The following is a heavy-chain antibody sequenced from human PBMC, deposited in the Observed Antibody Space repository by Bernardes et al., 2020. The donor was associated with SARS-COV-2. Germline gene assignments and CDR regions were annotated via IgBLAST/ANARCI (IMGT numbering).Heavy chain of an antibody. D-gene: IGHD6-19*01. V-gene: IGHV4-61*02. CDR2: IPASGST. Sequence: SETLSLTCAVSDDAISSGSFYWSWIRQPAGKGLEWAGRIPASGSTNYNPSLKSRVTMSVDTSKNQFSLKLTSVTAADTAVYYCARDGRISVPGTDYFDFWGQGILVTVSS. CDR1: DDAISSGSFY. J-gene: IGHJ4*02. CDR3: ARDGRISVPGTDYFDF.